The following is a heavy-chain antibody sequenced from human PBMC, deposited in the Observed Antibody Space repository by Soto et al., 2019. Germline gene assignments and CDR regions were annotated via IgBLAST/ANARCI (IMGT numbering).Heavy chain of an antibody. J-gene: IGHJ5*02. Sequence: QVQLVQSGAEVKKPGSSVKVSCKASGGTFSSYAISWLRQAPGQGLEWMGGNMPSFGTANYAQKFQGRVTITADESTSPAYMQLSSLRSEDTAVHYCARAETYYDYVWGSYRYNWFGPWGQGTLVTVSS. CDR1: GGTFSSYA. CDR3: ARAETYYDYVWGSYRYNWFGP. D-gene: IGHD3-16*02. V-gene: IGHV1-69*01. CDR2: NMPSFGTA.